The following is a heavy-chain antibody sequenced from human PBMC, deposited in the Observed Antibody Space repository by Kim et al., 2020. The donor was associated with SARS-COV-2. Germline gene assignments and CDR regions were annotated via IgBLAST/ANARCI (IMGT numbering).Heavy chain of an antibody. CDR3: TREGDYYGMDV. CDR2: IRSKVNNYAT. CDR1: GFTFSGAG. Sequence: GGSLRLSCVTSGFTFSGAGMHWVRQASGKGLEWVGRIRSKVNNYATAYAASVKGRFTISRHDSKNMAYMQISGLKTEYTAVYYCTREGDYYGMDVWGQGTTVAVSS. J-gene: IGHJ6*02. V-gene: IGHV3-73*01.